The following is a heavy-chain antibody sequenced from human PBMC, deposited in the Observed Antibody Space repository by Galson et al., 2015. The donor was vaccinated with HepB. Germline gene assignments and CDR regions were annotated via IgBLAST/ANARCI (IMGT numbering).Heavy chain of an antibody. Sequence: SLRLSCAASGFTFDDYAMHWVRQAPGKGLEWVSLISWDGGSTYYADSVKGRFTISRDNSKNSLYLQMNSLRAEDTALYYCAKDSGDSSSWYSTYFDYWGQGTLVTVSS. CDR1: GFTFDDYA. CDR3: AKDSGDSSSWYSTYFDY. J-gene: IGHJ4*02. V-gene: IGHV3-43D*03. CDR2: ISWDGGST. D-gene: IGHD6-13*01.